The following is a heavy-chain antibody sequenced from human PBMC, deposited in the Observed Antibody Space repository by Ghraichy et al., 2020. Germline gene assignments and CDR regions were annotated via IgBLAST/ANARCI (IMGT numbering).Heavy chain of an antibody. CDR2: ITGGGSTT. CDR1: GFTFSTYA. CDR3: AKMNWIDRRSYSGMDV. J-gene: IGHJ6*02. Sequence: GGSLRLSCAASGFTFSTYAMYWVRQAPGKGLEWVSIITGGGSTTFYSDSVKGRFIISRDNSKNTLFLQMDSLRAEDTALYYCAKMNWIDRRSYSGMDVWGQGTKGIASS. V-gene: IGHV3-23*01. D-gene: IGHD1-1*01.